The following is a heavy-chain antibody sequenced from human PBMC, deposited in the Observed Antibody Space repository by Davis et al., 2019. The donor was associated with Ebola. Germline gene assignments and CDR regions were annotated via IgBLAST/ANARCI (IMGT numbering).Heavy chain of an antibody. CDR1: GFVFSNYV. CDR2: LGTSADT. V-gene: IGHV3-23*01. J-gene: IGHJ4*02. Sequence: GESLKISCAASGFVFSNYVMSWVRQAPGKGLEWVSTLGTSADTYYADSVKGRFTISRDNTKNTLFLQMNSLRAEDTAVYYCAIANRGPVADTGDYWGQGTLVTVSS. D-gene: IGHD6-19*01. CDR3: AIANRGPVADTGDY.